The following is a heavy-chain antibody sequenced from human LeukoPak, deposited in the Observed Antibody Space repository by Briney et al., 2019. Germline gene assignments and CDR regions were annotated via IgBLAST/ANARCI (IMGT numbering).Heavy chain of an antibody. CDR2: ISYDGSNR. Sequence: GGSLRLSCSASGFTFINYPMHWVRQAPGKGLEWVAVISYDGSNRYYADSVKGRFTISRDNSKNTLYLQMNSLRGEDTAVYYCARAVGATRLDYWGQGTLVTVSS. CDR3: ARAVGATRLDY. V-gene: IGHV3-30-3*01. D-gene: IGHD1-26*01. J-gene: IGHJ4*02. CDR1: GFTFINYP.